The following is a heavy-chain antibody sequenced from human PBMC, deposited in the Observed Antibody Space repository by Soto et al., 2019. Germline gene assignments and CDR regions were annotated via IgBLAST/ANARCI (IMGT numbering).Heavy chain of an antibody. D-gene: IGHD1-20*01. CDR1: GFTFRSYE. J-gene: IGHJ6*02. CDR2: ISSSGSVI. V-gene: IGHV3-48*03. CDR3: TRSGNNFYHYGMDV. Sequence: EVQLVESGGDLVQPGGSLRLSCVASGFTFRSYEMNWVRQAPGKGLEWVSYISSSGSVIKYGDSVKGRFTISRDNAKNSLYLQMNSLTAQDTALYYCTRSGNNFYHYGMDVWGQGTTVTVSS.